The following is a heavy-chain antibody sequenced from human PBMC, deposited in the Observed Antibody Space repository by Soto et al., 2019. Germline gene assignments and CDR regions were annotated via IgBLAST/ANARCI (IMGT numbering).Heavy chain of an antibody. Sequence: SVKVSCKASGGTFSSYAISWVRQAPGQGXEWMGGIIPIFGTANYAQKFQGRVTITADESTSTAYMELSSLRSEDTAVYYCARDPRLGSGSYYPYYYYGMDVWGQGTTVTVSS. J-gene: IGHJ6*02. CDR1: GGTFSSYA. D-gene: IGHD3-10*01. CDR2: IIPIFGTA. CDR3: ARDPRLGSGSYYPYYYYGMDV. V-gene: IGHV1-69*13.